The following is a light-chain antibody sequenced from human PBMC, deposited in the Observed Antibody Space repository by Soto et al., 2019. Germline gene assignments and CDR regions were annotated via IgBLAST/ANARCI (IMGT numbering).Light chain of an antibody. V-gene: IGKV1-12*01. Sequence: DIQMTQSPSSVSASVGDRVTITCRTSQGISSRVDWDQQKPGKAPNLLIYAASSLESGVPSRFSGSGSETDFTLTIGSLPPEDFATYYFQQSNSCPRTFGGGTKVEIK. CDR1: QGISSR. CDR3: QQSNSCPRT. J-gene: IGKJ4*01. CDR2: AAS.